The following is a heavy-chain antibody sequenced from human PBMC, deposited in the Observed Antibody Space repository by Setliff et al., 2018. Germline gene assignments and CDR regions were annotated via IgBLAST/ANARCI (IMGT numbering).Heavy chain of an antibody. V-gene: IGHV3-30*02. Sequence: GGSLRLSCAASGFTFSGYGIHWVRQAPGKGLEWVAFIRPDGSNKYYADFVKGRFTTSRDNSKNTLYLQMNSLRVEDTAVYYCAKDTYYYDSSGYYVFDYWGQGTLVTVSS. CDR1: GFTFSGYG. D-gene: IGHD3-22*01. J-gene: IGHJ4*02. CDR3: AKDTYYYDSSGYYVFDY. CDR2: IRPDGSNK.